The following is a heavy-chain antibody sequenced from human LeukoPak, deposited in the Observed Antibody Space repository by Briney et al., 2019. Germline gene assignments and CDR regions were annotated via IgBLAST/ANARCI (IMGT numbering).Heavy chain of an antibody. Sequence: GESLKISCKGSGYSFTSYWIGWVRLMPGKGLEWMGIIYPGDSDTRYSPSFQGQVTISADKSISTAYLQWSSLKASDTAMYYCAREGLHCSSTSCYIGYWGQGTLVTVSS. CDR2: IYPGDSDT. CDR1: GYSFTSYW. V-gene: IGHV5-51*01. CDR3: AREGLHCSSTSCYIGY. D-gene: IGHD2-2*02. J-gene: IGHJ4*02.